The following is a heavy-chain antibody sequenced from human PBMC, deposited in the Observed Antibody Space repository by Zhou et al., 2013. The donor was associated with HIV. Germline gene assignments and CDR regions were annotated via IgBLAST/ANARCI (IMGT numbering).Heavy chain of an antibody. CDR2: INPGGGDT. Sequence: QVQLVQSGAEVKKPGASVKVSCKASGYTLTSYFMHWVRQAPGHGPEWMGMINPGGGDTTYAQKFQDRVTMTTDASTSTVYMELNSLKSEDTALYYCARANFRHSDYWGQGTLVTVSS. CDR3: ARANFRHSDY. V-gene: IGHV1-46*01. CDR1: GYTLTSYF. D-gene: IGHD2-15*01. J-gene: IGHJ4*02.